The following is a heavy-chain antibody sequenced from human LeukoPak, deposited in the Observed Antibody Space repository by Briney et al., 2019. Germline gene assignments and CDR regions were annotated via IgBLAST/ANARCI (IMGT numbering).Heavy chain of an antibody. CDR3: ASLTVTTVY. Sequence: GGSLRLXCAASGFTFSSSWMTWVRQAPGKGLEWVANIKQDGSEKYYVDSVKGRFTISRDNAKNSLYLQMNSLRAEDTAVYYCASLTVTTVYWGQGTLVTVSS. V-gene: IGHV3-7*01. CDR1: GFTFSSSW. CDR2: IKQDGSEK. J-gene: IGHJ4*02. D-gene: IGHD4-17*01.